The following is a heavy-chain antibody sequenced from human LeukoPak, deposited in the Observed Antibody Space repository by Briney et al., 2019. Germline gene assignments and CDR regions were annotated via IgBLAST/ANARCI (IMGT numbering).Heavy chain of an antibody. V-gene: IGHV6-1*01. D-gene: IGHD3-9*01. CDR3: ARGGYDILTGYSIEAFDI. J-gene: IGHJ3*02. CDR1: GDSVSSNSAA. Sequence: SQTHSLTCAISGDSVSSNSAAWNWIRQSPSRGLEWLGRTYYRSKWYNDYAVSVKSRITINPDTSKNQFSLQLNSVTPEDTAVYYCARGGYDILTGYSIEAFDIWGQGTMVTVSS. CDR2: TYYRSKWYN.